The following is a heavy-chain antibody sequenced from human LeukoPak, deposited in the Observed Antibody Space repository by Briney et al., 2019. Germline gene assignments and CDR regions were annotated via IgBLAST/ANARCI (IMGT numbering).Heavy chain of an antibody. V-gene: IGHV3-9*03. CDR1: GFNLDDYA. J-gene: IGHJ3*02. CDR2: ISANGGFI. D-gene: IGHD3-22*01. Sequence: GGSLRLSCAVSGFNLDDYAIHWVRQGPGKGLEWVAGISANGGFISYGESVKGRFTISRDNPRNSVFLQMNFLRAEDMAMYFCTKEVQRWHSYFYRPSYALDIWGQGTMVSVSS. CDR3: TKEVQRWHSYFYRPSYALDI.